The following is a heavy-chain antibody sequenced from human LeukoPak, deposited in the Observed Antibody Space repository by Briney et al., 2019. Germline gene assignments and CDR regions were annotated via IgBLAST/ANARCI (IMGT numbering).Heavy chain of an antibody. CDR3: ARDMATPRNYYYGMDV. D-gene: IGHD5-24*01. CDR2: ISSSSSYI. V-gene: IGHV3-21*01. CDR1: GFTFSSYS. Sequence: GGSLRLSCAASGFTFSSYSMNWVRQAPGKGLEWVSSISSSSSYIYYADSVKGRFTISRDNAKNSLYLQMNSLRAEDTAVYYCARDMATPRNYYYGMDVWGQGTTVTVSS. J-gene: IGHJ6*02.